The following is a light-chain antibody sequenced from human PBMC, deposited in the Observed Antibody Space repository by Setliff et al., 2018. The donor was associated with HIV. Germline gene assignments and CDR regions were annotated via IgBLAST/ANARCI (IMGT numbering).Light chain of an antibody. CDR2: DVS. CDR3: CSYARGSTYV. Sequence: QSVLTQPASVSGSPGQSITISCTGTSSDIGRYNYVSWYQQYPGKGPTLVIFDVSERPSGVSNRFSGSKSGNTASLIISGLQPDDEADYYCCSYARGSTYVFGSGTNVTVL. CDR1: SSDIGRYNY. J-gene: IGLJ1*01. V-gene: IGLV2-14*03.